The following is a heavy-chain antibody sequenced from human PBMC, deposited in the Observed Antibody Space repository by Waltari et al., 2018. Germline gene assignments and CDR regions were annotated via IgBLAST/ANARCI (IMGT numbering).Heavy chain of an antibody. CDR3: AREGGYCSGGSCRWFDP. J-gene: IGHJ5*02. D-gene: IGHD2-15*01. CDR1: GFTFSSYA. Sequence: EVQLVESGGGLVKPGGSLRLSCAASGFTFSSYAMNWVRQAPGKGLEWVSSINSNSHIYYADSVKGRFTISRDNAKNSLYLQMKSLRAEDTAVYYCAREGGYCSGGSCRWFDPWGQGTLVTVSS. V-gene: IGHV3-21*01. CDR2: INSNSHI.